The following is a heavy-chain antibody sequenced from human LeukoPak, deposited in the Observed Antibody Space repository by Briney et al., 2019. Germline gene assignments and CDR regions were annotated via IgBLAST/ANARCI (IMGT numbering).Heavy chain of an antibody. D-gene: IGHD3-22*01. CDR3: ASIVGDDSSGYYYHDAFDI. CDR2: ISSDGSNK. J-gene: IGHJ3*02. V-gene: IGHV3-30*03. CDR1: GFTFSNYG. Sequence: GGSLRLSCAASGFTFSNYGMHWVRQAPGKGLEWVAVISSDGSNKYYANSVKGRFTISRDNSKNTLYLQMNSLRAEDTAVYYCASIVGDDSSGYYYHDAFDIWGQGTMVTVSS.